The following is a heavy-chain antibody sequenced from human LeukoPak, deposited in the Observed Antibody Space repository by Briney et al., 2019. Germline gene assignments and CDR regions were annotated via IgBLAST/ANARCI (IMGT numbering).Heavy chain of an antibody. Sequence: SETLSLTCTVSGGSISSSSYYWGWIRQPPGKGLEWIGSIYYSGSTYYNPSLKSRVTISVDTSKNQCSLKLSSVTAADTTVYYCARHKISVAGTRDFDYWGQGTLVTVSS. V-gene: IGHV4-39*01. CDR3: ARHKISVAGTRDFDY. D-gene: IGHD6-19*01. J-gene: IGHJ4*02. CDR1: GGSISSSSYY. CDR2: IYYSGST.